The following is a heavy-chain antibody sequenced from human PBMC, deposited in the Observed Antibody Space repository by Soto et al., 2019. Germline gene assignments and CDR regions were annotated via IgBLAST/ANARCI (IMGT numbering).Heavy chain of an antibody. Sequence: SVKVSCKASGGTFSSYAISWVRQAPGQGLEWMGGIIPIFGTANYAQKFQGRVTITADKSTSTAYMELSSLRPEDTAVYYYANSQYYYDSSGYSPLNWFDPWGQGTLVTVSS. J-gene: IGHJ5*02. CDR2: IIPIFGTA. D-gene: IGHD3-22*01. V-gene: IGHV1-69*06. CDR1: GGTFSSYA. CDR3: ANSQYYYDSSGYSPLNWFDP.